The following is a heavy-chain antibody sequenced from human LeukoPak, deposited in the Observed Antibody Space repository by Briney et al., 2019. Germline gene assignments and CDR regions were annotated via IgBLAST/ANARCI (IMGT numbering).Heavy chain of an antibody. J-gene: IGHJ3*02. D-gene: IGHD2-21*02. Sequence: PGGSLRLSCAASGFTFSSYSMNWVRQAPGKGLEWVSYISSSSSTIYYADSVKGRFTISRDNAKNSLYLQMNSLRAEDTAVYYCARELVVVVTAPNAFDIWGQGTMVTVSS. CDR2: ISSSSSTI. CDR3: ARELVVVVTAPNAFDI. CDR1: GFTFSSYS. V-gene: IGHV3-48*04.